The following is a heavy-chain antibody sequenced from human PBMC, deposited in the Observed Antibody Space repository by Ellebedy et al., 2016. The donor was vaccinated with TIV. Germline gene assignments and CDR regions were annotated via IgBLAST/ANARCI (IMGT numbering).Heavy chain of an antibody. CDR1: GFTVSSNY. Sequence: GESLKISCAASGFTVSSNYMSWVRQAPGQGLEWVSVIYSGGSTYYADSVKGRFTMSRYNSKNTLYLQMNSLRAEDTAEYYCARHCSGGSCSHHAFDIWGQGTMVTVSS. D-gene: IGHD2-15*01. J-gene: IGHJ3*02. V-gene: IGHV3-66*04. CDR3: ARHCSGGSCSHHAFDI. CDR2: IYSGGST.